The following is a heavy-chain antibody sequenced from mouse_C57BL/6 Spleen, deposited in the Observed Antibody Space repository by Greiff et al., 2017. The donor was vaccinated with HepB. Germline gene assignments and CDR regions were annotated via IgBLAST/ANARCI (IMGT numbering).Heavy chain of an antibody. CDR2: ISYDGSN. D-gene: IGHD4-1*01. Sequence: EVQLQQSGPGLVKPSQSLSLTCSVTGYSITSGYYWNWIRQFPGNKLEWMGYISYDGSNNYNPSLKNRISITRDTSKNQFFLKLTSVTTEDTAPYYCAREHWDYFDYWGQGTTLTVSS. CDR3: AREHWDYFDY. CDR1: GYSITSGYY. V-gene: IGHV3-6*01. J-gene: IGHJ2*01.